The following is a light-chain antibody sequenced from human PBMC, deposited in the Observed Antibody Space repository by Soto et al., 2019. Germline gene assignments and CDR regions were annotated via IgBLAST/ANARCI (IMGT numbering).Light chain of an antibody. V-gene: IGKV1-6*01. Sequence: IQMTQSPSSLSASVGDRVTITCRASQSITTYLNWYQQKPGKAPKLLIYAASSLQSGVPSRFSGSGSGTDFTLTISSLQPEDFATYYCLQDYNYPLTFGGGTKVDIK. J-gene: IGKJ4*01. CDR2: AAS. CDR3: LQDYNYPLT. CDR1: QSITTY.